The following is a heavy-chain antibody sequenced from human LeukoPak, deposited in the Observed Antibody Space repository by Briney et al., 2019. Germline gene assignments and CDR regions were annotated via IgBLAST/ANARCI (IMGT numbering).Heavy chain of an antibody. CDR1: GGSISSGGYS. CDR3: ARGGRTAMVDY. D-gene: IGHD5-18*01. Sequence: SETLSLTCAVSGGSISSGGYSWSWIRRPPGKGLEWIGYIYYSGSTYYNPSLKSRVTISVDTSKNQFSLKLSSVTAADTAVYYCARGGRTAMVDYWGQGTLVTVSS. V-gene: IGHV4-30-4*07. J-gene: IGHJ4*02. CDR2: IYYSGST.